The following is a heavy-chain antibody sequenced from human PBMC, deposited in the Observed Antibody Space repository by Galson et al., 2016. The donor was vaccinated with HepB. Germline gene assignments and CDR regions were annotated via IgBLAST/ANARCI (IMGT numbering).Heavy chain of an antibody. V-gene: IGHV1-69*06. D-gene: IGHD5-18*01. Sequence: SVKVSCKASGGTFNSYAISWVRQAPGQGLEWMGGIIPIFGTVNYAQKFQGRVTITADKSTSTAYMELSSLRSEDTAVYYCARHTALVLQSLLDYWGLGTLATVSS. CDR2: IIPIFGTV. J-gene: IGHJ4*02. CDR3: ARHTALVLQSLLDY. CDR1: GGTFNSYA.